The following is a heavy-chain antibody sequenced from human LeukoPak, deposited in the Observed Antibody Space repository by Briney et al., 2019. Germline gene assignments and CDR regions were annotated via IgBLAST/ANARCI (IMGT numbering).Heavy chain of an antibody. D-gene: IGHD6-19*01. CDR1: GGSISSGSYY. CDR2: TYTSGST. CDR3: ARAHRIAVAGHFDY. Sequence: PSQTLSLTCTVSGGSISSGSYYWSWIRQPAGKGLEWIGRTYTSGSTNYNPSLKSRVTISVDTSKNQFSLKLSSVTAADTAVYYCARAHRIAVAGHFDYWGQGTLVTVSS. J-gene: IGHJ4*02. V-gene: IGHV4-61*02.